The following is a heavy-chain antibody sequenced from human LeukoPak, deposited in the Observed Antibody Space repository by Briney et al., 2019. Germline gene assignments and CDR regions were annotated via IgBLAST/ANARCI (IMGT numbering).Heavy chain of an antibody. CDR3: ATKGAGTARYFDY. J-gene: IGHJ4*02. V-gene: IGHV3-23*01. CDR2: ISGGACNT. CDR1: EFTFSNYA. D-gene: IGHD6-19*01. Sequence: GGSLRLSCAASEFTFSNYAMSWVRQAPGKGLEWVSAISGGACNTYYADSVKGRFTISRDNSKNTLYLQMNSLRAEDTAVYYCATKGAGTARYFDYWGQGTLVTVSS.